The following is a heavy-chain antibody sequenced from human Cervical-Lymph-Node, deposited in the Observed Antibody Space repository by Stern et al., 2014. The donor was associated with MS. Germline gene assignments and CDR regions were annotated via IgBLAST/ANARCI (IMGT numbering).Heavy chain of an antibody. J-gene: IGHJ6*02. CDR2: TNPSGGRT. CDR1: GYTFTSDY. CDR3: ARQNYYNGMDV. V-gene: IGHV1-46*01. Sequence: VQLVESGAEVKKPGASVKVSCKASGYTFTSDYMHWVRRAPRPGLEWIGVTNPSGGRTSYAQKFQGRVTMTRDTSTTTVHMKLSSLRSEDTAVYYCARQNYYNGMDVWGQGTTVTVSS.